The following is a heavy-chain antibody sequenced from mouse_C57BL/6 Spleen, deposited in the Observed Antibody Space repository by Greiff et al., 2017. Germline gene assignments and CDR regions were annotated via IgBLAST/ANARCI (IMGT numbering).Heavy chain of an antibody. Sequence: QVQLKQSGAELVRPGTSVKVSCKASGYAFTNYLIEWVKQRPGQGLEWIGVINPGSGGTNYNEKFKGKATLTADKSSSTAYMQLSSLTSEDSAVYFCARSGVYCNFFDYWGQGTTLTVSS. V-gene: IGHV1-54*01. D-gene: IGHD2-1*01. CDR2: INPGSGGT. J-gene: IGHJ2*01. CDR3: ARSGVYCNFFDY. CDR1: GYAFTNYL.